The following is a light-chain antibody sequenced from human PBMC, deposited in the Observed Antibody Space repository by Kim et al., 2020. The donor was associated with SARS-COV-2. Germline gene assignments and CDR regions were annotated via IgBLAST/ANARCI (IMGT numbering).Light chain of an antibody. CDR3: SSYTISSTYV. CDR1: GSDDIVVDR. J-gene: IGLJ1*01. CDR2: AVT. V-gene: IGLV2-14*03. Sequence: GHASPVSCTGVGSDDIVVDRVSCYQKLPGTAPKRVIFAVTKRPSGISSRFSGSRSADTASLSISGLQAEDDADYYCSSYTISSTYVFGSGTKVTVL.